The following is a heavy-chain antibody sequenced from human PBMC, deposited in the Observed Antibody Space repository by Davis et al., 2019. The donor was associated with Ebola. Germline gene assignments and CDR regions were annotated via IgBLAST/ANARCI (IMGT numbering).Heavy chain of an antibody. V-gene: IGHV3-21*01. Sequence: GESLKISCAASGFTFSSYSMNWVRQAPGKGLEWVSSISSSNSYIYYADSVKGRFTISRDSAKNSLYLQMNSLRAEDTAVYYCARATGMDVWGQGTTVTVSS. CDR3: ARATGMDV. CDR1: GFTFSSYS. CDR2: ISSSNSYI. J-gene: IGHJ6*02.